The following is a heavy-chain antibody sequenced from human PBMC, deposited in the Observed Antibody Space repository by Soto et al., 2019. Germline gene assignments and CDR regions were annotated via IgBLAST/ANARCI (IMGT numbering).Heavy chain of an antibody. CDR2: IYHSGST. D-gene: IGHD6-19*01. CDR3: ARVLAVAGTRGWFDP. Sequence: SETLSVTCAVSGGSISSGGCSWSWIRQPPGKGLEWIGYIYHSGSTYYNPSLKSRVTITADKSTSTAYMELSSLRSEDTAVYYCARVLAVAGTRGWFDPWGQGTLVTSPQ. V-gene: IGHV4-30-2*01. J-gene: IGHJ5*02. CDR1: GGSISSGGCS.